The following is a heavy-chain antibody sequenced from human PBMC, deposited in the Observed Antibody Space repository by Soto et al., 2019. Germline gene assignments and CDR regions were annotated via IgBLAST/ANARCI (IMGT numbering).Heavy chain of an antibody. CDR1: GGTFSSYT. J-gene: IGHJ4*02. CDR3: AGGSLLWFGAT. Sequence: QVQLVQSGAEVKKPGSSVKVSCKASGGTFSSYTISWVRQAPGQGLEWMGRTIPILGIENYAQKFQGRVTITADEATSTAYMELSSLRSEDTAVYYCAGGSLLWFGATWGQGTLVTVSS. D-gene: IGHD3-10*01. V-gene: IGHV1-69*02. CDR2: TIPILGIE.